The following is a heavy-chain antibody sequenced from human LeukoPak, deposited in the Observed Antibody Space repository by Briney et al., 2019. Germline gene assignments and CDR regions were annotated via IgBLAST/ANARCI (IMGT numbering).Heavy chain of an antibody. CDR1: GFTFSSYG. CDR2: INSDGSST. V-gene: IGHV3-74*01. J-gene: IGHJ6*03. D-gene: IGHD1-26*01. Sequence: GGSLRLSCAASGFTFSSYGMHWVRQAPGKGLVWVSRINSDGSSTSYADSVKGRFTISRDNSKNTLYLQMNSLRAEDTAVYYCAKDGWSRPQSPFYYYYYMDVWGKGTTVTVSS. CDR3: AKDGWSRPQSPFYYYYYMDV.